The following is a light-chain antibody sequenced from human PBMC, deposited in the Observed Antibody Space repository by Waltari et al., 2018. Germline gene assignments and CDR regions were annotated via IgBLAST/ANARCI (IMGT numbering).Light chain of an antibody. CDR3: YSAADSNLRV. J-gene: IGLJ2*01. CDR1: VLAKNY. V-gene: IGLV3-27*01. CDR2: KDT. Sequence: SYELTQPSAVSVSPGQIARIPCSGDVLAKNYSRWFQQKPGQAPVLVIYKDTERPSGIPERISGSSSGTTVTLTISGAQVEDEADYYCYSAADSNLRVFGGGTRLTVL.